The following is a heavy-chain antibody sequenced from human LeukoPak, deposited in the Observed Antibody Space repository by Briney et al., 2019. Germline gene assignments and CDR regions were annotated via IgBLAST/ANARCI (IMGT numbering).Heavy chain of an antibody. CDR1: GASFSSGDQY. V-gene: IGHV4-31*03. CDR2: IHPSGML. J-gene: IGHJ4*02. CDR3: SRGLDSRKLGY. Sequence: PSQTLPLTCTVSGASFSSGDQYWNWIRQSPGKGLEWIGSIHPSGMLYNNPSLESRVTISIDTSKNQFSLNLNSVAAAYTAVYFCSRGLDSRKLGYWGQGTLVTVSS. D-gene: IGHD3-22*01.